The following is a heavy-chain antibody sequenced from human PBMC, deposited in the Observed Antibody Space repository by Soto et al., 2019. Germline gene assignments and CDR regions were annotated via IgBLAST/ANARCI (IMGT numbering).Heavy chain of an antibody. V-gene: IGHV2-5*02. CDR1: GFSLTTSGVG. J-gene: IGHJ4*02. Sequence: QITLNESGXPVVRPTETLTLTCRFSGFSLTTSGVGVGWXRQSPGKAPEWLALIYWDDDKRYSASLKSRLTITKXXXXXXXXXXXXXXXXXXXXXXYCAHRVLRTVFGLVTTTAIYFDFWGQGTPVAVSS. CDR2: IYWDDDK. CDR3: AHRVLRTVFGLVTTTAIYFDF. D-gene: IGHD3-3*01.